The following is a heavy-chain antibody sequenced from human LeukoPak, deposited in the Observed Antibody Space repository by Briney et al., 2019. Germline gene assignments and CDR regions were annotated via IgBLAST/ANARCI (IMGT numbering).Heavy chain of an antibody. CDR2: LNSGGNT. V-gene: IGHV3-66*01. CDR1: GFTVSSNY. CDR3: AKRTSGSSWYSSDS. J-gene: IGHJ4*02. Sequence: GGSLRLSCAASGFTVSSNYMTWVRQAPGKGLEWVSSLNSGGNTYYADSVKDRFTISRDNSKTTLFLQMNSLRAEDTAVYYCAKRTSGSSWYSSDSWGQGTLVTVSS. D-gene: IGHD6-13*01.